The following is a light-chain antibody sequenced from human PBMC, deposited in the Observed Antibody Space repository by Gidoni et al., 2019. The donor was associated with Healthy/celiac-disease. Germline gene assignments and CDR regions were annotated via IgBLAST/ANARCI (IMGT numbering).Light chain of an antibody. Sequence: EIVLTQSPGTLSLSPGESATLPCRASQSVSSSYLAWYQQKPGQAPRPLIYGASSRATGIPDRFSGSGSGTDFTLTISGLEPEDFAVYYCQQYGSSPRTFXXXTKVEIK. CDR2: GAS. J-gene: IGKJ1*01. V-gene: IGKV3-20*01. CDR1: QSVSSSY. CDR3: QQYGSSPRT.